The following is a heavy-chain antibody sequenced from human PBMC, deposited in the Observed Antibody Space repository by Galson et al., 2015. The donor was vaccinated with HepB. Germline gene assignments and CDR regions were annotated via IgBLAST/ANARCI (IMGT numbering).Heavy chain of an antibody. CDR3: ARVSLRAFGI. Sequence: LRLSCAASGFTFSNYWMNWVRQAPGKGLEWVSYISKGGDIIFYADSVKGRFTISGDTAQNSVSLLMNNLRADDTAVYYCARVSLRAFGIWGQGTLVTVSS. CDR2: ISKGGDII. V-gene: IGHV3-48*01. D-gene: IGHD3-10*01. J-gene: IGHJ3*02. CDR1: GFTFSNYW.